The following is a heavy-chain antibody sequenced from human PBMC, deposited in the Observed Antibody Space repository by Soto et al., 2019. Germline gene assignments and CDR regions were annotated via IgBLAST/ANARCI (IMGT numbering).Heavy chain of an antibody. J-gene: IGHJ4*02. CDR2: ISAYNGNT. V-gene: IGHV1-18*01. D-gene: IGHD4-17*01. Sequence: GASVKVSCKASGYTFTSYGISWVRQAPGQGLEWMGWISAYNGNTNYAQKLQGRVTMTTDTSTSTAYMELRSLRSDDTAVYYCARDTYGDYVHAFDYWGQGTLVTVSS. CDR3: ARDTYGDYVHAFDY. CDR1: GYTFTSYG.